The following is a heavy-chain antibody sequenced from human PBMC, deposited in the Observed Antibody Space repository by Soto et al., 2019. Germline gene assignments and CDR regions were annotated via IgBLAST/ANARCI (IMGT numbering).Heavy chain of an antibody. Sequence: PGGSLRLSCAASGFTFSSYNMHWVRQAPGKGLEWMAVISCDGSKKHYADSVKGRFTISRDNSKNTLYLQMNSLRAEDTAVFYCAKEPKIQLWLHYFDYWGQGTLVTVSS. J-gene: IGHJ4*02. CDR3: AKEPKIQLWLHYFDY. V-gene: IGHV3-30*18. CDR1: GFTFSSYN. D-gene: IGHD5-18*01. CDR2: ISCDGSKK.